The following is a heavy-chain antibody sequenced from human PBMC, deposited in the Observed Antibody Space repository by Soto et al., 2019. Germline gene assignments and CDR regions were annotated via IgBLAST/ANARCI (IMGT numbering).Heavy chain of an antibody. CDR2: INPSGGST. CDR1: GYTFTSYY. V-gene: IGHV1-46*01. J-gene: IGHJ4*02. D-gene: IGHD2-21*02. Sequence: GASVKVSCKVSGYTFTSYYMHWVRQAPGQGLEWMGIINPSGGSTSYAQKFQGRVTMTRDTSTSTVYMELSSLRSEDTAVYYCARNAGIVVVTAGSDMDYYFDYWGQGTLVTVSS. CDR3: ARNAGIVVVTAGSDMDYYFDY.